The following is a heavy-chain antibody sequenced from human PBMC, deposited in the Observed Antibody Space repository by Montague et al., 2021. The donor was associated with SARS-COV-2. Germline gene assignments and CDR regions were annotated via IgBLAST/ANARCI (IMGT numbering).Heavy chain of an antibody. Sequence: SETLSLTCTVSGGSIRTSSYYWGWIRQPPGKGLDWIGSIYYSGSTYYNPSLKSRVTISVDTSKNQFSLKLSSVTAADTAVYYCARGGGYSYGALDYWGQGTLVTVSS. V-gene: IGHV4-39*01. CDR1: GGSIRTSSYY. CDR3: ARGGGYSYGALDY. J-gene: IGHJ4*02. D-gene: IGHD5-18*01. CDR2: IYYSGST.